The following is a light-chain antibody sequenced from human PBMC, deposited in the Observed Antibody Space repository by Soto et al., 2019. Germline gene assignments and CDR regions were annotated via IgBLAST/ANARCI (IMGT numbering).Light chain of an antibody. J-gene: IGKJ1*01. CDR3: QQYNSYSRT. V-gene: IGKV1-5*01. CDR2: DAS. CDR1: QSISSW. Sequence: IHITQSPSTLSASVGDRFTITCRASQSISSWLAWYQQKPGKAPKLLIYDASSLESGVPSRFSGSGSGTEFTLTISSLQPDDFATYYCQQYNSYSRTFGQGTKVDIK.